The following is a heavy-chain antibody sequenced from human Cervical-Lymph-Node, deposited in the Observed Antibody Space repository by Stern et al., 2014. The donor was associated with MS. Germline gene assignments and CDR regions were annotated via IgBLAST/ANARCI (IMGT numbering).Heavy chain of an antibody. CDR3: ATHRGRVTYYYGMDV. J-gene: IGHJ6*02. CDR2: FEAEHGKT. CDR1: GYTLSEIS. D-gene: IGHD2-21*02. Sequence: QVQLVQSGAELKKPGASVKVSCKVSGYTLSEISMHWVRQAPGKGLEWMGGFEAEHGKTRYAQKFEGRVTMAEGRATDTAYMELSSLRSEDTAVYYCATHRGRVTYYYGMDVWGQGTTVTVSS. V-gene: IGHV1-24*01.